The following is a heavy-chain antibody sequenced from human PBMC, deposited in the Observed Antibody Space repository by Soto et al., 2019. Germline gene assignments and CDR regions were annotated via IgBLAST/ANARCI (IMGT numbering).Heavy chain of an antibody. Sequence: PSETLSLTCAFSCYSIINGDYWGWIRQAPGKGLEWIGSVYYSGSTHYEPSLRGRIAISVDTLKNQFSLRLTSVTAADTAMYFCARNISTHFDSWGQGIPVTVSS. V-gene: IGHV4-38-2*01. CDR1: CYSIINGDY. J-gene: IGHJ4*02. D-gene: IGHD3-9*01. CDR3: ARNISTHFDS. CDR2: VYYSGST.